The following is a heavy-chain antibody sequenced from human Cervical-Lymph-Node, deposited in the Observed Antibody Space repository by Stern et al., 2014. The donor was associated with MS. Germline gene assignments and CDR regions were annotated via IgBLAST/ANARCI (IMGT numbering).Heavy chain of an antibody. CDR3: ARGVYDI. Sequence: VQLVESGGGVVRPGRSLRLSCAASGFTFSSSGMHWVRQAPATGLQWVAFISYDGSNEYYADSVKGRFPISRDNSNNTLYLQTNSLREEDTAVYYCARGVYDIWGQGTLVTVSS. D-gene: IGHD3-22*01. CDR2: ISYDGSNE. CDR1: GFTFSSSG. V-gene: IGHV3-30*03. J-gene: IGHJ4*02.